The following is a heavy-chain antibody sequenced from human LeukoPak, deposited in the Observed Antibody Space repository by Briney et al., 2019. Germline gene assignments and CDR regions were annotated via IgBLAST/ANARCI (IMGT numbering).Heavy chain of an antibody. J-gene: IGHJ4*02. CDR1: GFTFDDYA. V-gene: IGHV3-9*01. CDR2: ISWNSGSI. Sequence: GRSLRLSCAASGFTFDDYAMHWVRQAPGKGLEWVSGISWNSGSIGYADSVKGRFTISRDNAKNSLYLQMFSLRAEDTAVYYCAKDPGDYDDYVAFDYWGQGTLVTVSS. D-gene: IGHD4-17*01. CDR3: AKDPGDYDDYVAFDY.